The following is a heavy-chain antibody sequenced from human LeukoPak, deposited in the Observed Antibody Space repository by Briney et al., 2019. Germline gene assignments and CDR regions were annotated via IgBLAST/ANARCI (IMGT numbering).Heavy chain of an antibody. D-gene: IGHD5/OR15-5a*01. Sequence: PGGSLRLSCAASGFTFSTYWMHWVRQAPGKGLVWVSHINTDGSSATYADFVKGRFTISRDNAKNTLYLQMDSLRPEDTAVYYCARDVLRRGQGILVTVSS. CDR2: INTDGSSA. CDR1: GFTFSTYW. V-gene: IGHV3-74*01. CDR3: ARDVLR. J-gene: IGHJ4*02.